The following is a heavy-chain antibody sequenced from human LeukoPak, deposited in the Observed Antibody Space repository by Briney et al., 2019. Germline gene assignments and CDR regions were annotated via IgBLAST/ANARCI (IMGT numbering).Heavy chain of an antibody. D-gene: IGHD4-17*01. V-gene: IGHV3-33*01. Sequence: GGSLRLSCAASGLIFSTYGMHWVRQAPGKGLEWVSVIWYHGSNKDYASSVKAPFTISRYNSKTTLYLQMASLRAQHTAMFYCARNDYVFDDWGEGTLVSVS. CDR1: GLIFSTYG. J-gene: IGHJ4*02. CDR3: ARNDYVFDD. CDR2: IWYHGSNK.